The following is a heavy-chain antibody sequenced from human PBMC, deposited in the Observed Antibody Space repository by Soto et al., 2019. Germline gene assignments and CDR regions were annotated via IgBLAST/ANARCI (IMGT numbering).Heavy chain of an antibody. CDR3: AKDILEWLFGSGDYYYYGMDV. CDR1: GGTFSTYS. D-gene: IGHD3-3*01. Sequence: SVKVSCKASGGTFSTYSISWVRQAPGQGLECMGGIIPMLGKTNYAQKFQGRVTITADESTSTAYMDLSSLRSDDTAVYYCAKDILEWLFGSGDYYYYGMDVWGQGTTVTVSS. J-gene: IGHJ6*02. V-gene: IGHV1-69*13. CDR2: IIPMLGKT.